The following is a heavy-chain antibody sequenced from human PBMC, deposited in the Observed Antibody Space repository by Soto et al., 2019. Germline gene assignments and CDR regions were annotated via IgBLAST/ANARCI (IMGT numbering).Heavy chain of an antibody. Sequence: QVQLVQSGAEVKKPESSVKVSCKAPGGTFSTYAISWVRQAPGQGLEWMGGIIPMFGTANYAQRFQDRVTITADESTNTVCMDLSRLRSEDTAVYFCASGIQLWLRRINNGYSGWGQGTLVTVSS. D-gene: IGHD5-18*01. CDR3: ASGIQLWLRRINNGYSG. V-gene: IGHV1-69*12. CDR2: IIPMFGTA. CDR1: GGTFSTYA. J-gene: IGHJ4*02.